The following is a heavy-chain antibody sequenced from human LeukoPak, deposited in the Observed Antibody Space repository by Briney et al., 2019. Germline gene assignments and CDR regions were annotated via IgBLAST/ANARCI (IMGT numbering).Heavy chain of an antibody. D-gene: IGHD6-19*01. CDR3: ARVSSGWYYFDY. CDR1: GGTFSSYA. Sequence: SVKVSCKASGGTFSSYAISWVRQAPGQGLEWMGGIIPIFGTANYAQKFQGRVTITADESTSTAYMELSGLRSEDTAVYYCARVSSGWYYFDYWGQGTLVTVSS. CDR2: IIPIFGTA. V-gene: IGHV1-69*13. J-gene: IGHJ4*02.